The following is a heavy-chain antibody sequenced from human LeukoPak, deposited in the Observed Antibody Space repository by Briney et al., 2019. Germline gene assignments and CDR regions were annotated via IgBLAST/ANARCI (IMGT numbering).Heavy chain of an antibody. D-gene: IGHD2/OR15-2a*01. V-gene: IGHV3-66*01. CDR2: IYNDGRT. CDR3: ARTESYNSAAYNPT. CDR1: GFTVSHNY. J-gene: IGHJ5*02. Sequence: GGSLRLSCAASGFTVSHNYMSWVRQAPGKGLEWVSNIYNDGRTYYRDSVKGRFTVSRDDSENTLYLQMNNLRAEDTAVYYCARTESYNSAAYNPTWGQGTLVTVSS.